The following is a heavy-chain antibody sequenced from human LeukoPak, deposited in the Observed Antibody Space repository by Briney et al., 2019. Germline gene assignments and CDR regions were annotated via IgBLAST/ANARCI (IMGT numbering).Heavy chain of an antibody. Sequence: GGSLRLSCAASGFTFSSYGMHWVRQAPGKGLEWVAVISYDGSNKYYADSVKGRFTISRDNSKHTLYLQMNSLRAEDTAVYYCAKEGQQWLGLHHFDYWGQGTLVAVSS. J-gene: IGHJ4*02. CDR2: ISYDGSNK. CDR1: GFTFSSYG. CDR3: AKEGQQWLGLHHFDY. V-gene: IGHV3-30*18. D-gene: IGHD6-19*01.